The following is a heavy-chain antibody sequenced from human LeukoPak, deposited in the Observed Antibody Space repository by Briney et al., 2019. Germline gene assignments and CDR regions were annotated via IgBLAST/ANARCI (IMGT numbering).Heavy chain of an antibody. CDR2: ISAYNGNT. CDR3: ARDFHSLNYCSGGSCYELGY. V-gene: IGHV1-18*01. Sequence: ASVKVSCKASGYTFTSYGISWVRQAPGQGLEWMGWISAYNGNTNYAQKLQGRVTMTTDTSTSTAYMELRSLRSDDTAVHYCARDFHSLNYCSGGSCYELGYWGQGTLVTVSS. CDR1: GYTFTSYG. D-gene: IGHD2-15*01. J-gene: IGHJ4*02.